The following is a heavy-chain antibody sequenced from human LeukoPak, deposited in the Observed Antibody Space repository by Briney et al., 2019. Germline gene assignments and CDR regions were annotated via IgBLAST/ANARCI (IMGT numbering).Heavy chain of an antibody. J-gene: IGHJ4*02. CDR3: ARSRSGQY. V-gene: IGHV3-11*01. CDR1: GFTFSNYW. CDR2: MSSSGSVI. Sequence: PGGSLRLSCAASGFTFSNYWMTWVRQAPGKGLEWVSYMSSSGSVIYYADSVKGRFTISRDNAKNSLYLQMNNLRVEDTAMYYCARSRSGQYWGQGTLVTVSS. D-gene: IGHD3-3*01.